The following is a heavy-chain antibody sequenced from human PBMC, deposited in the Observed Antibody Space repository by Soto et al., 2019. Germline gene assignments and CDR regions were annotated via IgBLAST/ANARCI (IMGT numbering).Heavy chain of an antibody. CDR1: GTTISSGDHY. V-gene: IGHV4-30-4*01. D-gene: IGHD1-26*01. CDR3: ARVYGRGDYFDF. CDR2: MYYTGKT. Sequence: QVQLQESGPGLVKPSQTLSLTCTVSGTTISSGDHYWSWIRQAPGKGLEWIGYMYYTGKTYYNTSPQRRVTLSVDTSKNQFSLKMTSVTAADTAMYFCARVYGRGDYFDFWGRGTLVSVSS. J-gene: IGHJ4*02.